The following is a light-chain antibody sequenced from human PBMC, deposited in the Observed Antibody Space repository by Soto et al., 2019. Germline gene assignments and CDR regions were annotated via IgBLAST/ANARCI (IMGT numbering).Light chain of an antibody. CDR3: QHFDDSLT. Sequence: EIVLTQSPGTLSLSPGERATLSCRASQSVDSSTLAWYHQKPGQAPRLLISGASNRATGIPDTFSGRGSGTDFTLTISRLEPEDFAVYYCQHFDDSLTFGGGTKVEIK. CDR1: QSVDSST. J-gene: IGKJ4*01. CDR2: GAS. V-gene: IGKV3-20*01.